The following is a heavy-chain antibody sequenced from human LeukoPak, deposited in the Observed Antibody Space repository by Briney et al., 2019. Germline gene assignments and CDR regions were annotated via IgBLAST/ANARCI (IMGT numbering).Heavy chain of an antibody. CDR2: VGSSSSYI. Sequence: GGSLRLSCAASGFTFSSYSMSWVRQAPGKGLEWVSSVGSSSSYIYYADSVRGRFTISRDKAKNSLYLQMNGLRAEDTAVYYCARGWSSYYFDYWGQGTLVTVSS. CDR1: GFTFSSYS. J-gene: IGHJ4*02. CDR3: ARGWSSYYFDY. V-gene: IGHV3-21*01. D-gene: IGHD2-15*01.